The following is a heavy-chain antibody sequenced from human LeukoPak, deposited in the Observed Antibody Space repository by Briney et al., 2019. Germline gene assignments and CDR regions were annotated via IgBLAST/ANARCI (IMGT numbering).Heavy chain of an antibody. V-gene: IGHV4-39*07. Sequence: PSETLSLTCTVSGGSISSSSYYWGWIRQPPGKGLEWIGSIYYSGSTYYNPSLKSRVTISVDTSKNQFSLKLSSVTAADTAVYYCARVSQIGGYYYYFDYWGQGTLVTVSS. CDR2: IYYSGST. D-gene: IGHD3-22*01. CDR3: ARVSQIGGYYYYFDY. J-gene: IGHJ4*02. CDR1: GGSISSSSYY.